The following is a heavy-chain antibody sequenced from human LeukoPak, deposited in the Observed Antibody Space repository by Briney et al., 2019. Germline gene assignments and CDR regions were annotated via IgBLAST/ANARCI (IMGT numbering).Heavy chain of an antibody. Sequence: SETLSLTCAVSGYSISSGYYWGWIRQPPGKGLEWIGSIYHSGSTYYHPSLKSRVTISVDTSKNQFSLKLSSVTAADTAVYYCARDRRDYSFYYYMDVWGKGTTVTVSS. J-gene: IGHJ6*03. V-gene: IGHV4-38-2*02. CDR2: IYHSGST. CDR3: ARDRRDYSFYYYMDV. CDR1: GYSISSGYY. D-gene: IGHD2-15*01.